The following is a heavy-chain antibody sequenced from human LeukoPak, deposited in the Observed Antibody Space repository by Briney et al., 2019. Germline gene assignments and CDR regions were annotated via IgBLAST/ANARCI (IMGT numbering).Heavy chain of an antibody. D-gene: IGHD3-9*01. CDR3: ALMTILTASGY. Sequence: GGSLRLSCAASGFTFSSYGMHWVRQAPGKGLEWVSAISGSGGSTYYADSVKGRFTISRDNSKNTLYLQMNSLRAEDTAVYYCALMTILTASGYWGQGTLVTVSS. CDR2: ISGSGGST. J-gene: IGHJ4*02. CDR1: GFTFSSYG. V-gene: IGHV3-23*01.